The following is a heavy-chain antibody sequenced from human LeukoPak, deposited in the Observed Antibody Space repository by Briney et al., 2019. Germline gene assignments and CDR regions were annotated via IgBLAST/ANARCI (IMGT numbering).Heavy chain of an antibody. CDR3: ARDTFP. J-gene: IGHJ5*02. V-gene: IGHV3-21*01. Sequence: VGALRLSCAASGVTFSSYIMNWGRQAPGKRVECVSSISSSSSYRYYADSVKSRVTISTDNAKNSLYLQMNSLSAEDTAVYYCARDTFPWGQGTLVTVSS. CDR2: ISSSSSYR. CDR1: GVTFSSYI.